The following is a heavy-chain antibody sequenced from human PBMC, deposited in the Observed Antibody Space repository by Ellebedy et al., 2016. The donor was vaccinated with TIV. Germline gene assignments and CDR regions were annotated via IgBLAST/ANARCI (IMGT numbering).Heavy chain of an antibody. CDR2: IKQDGSEK. CDR1: GLPFSRYW. Sequence: PGGSLRLSCAASGLPFSRYWMSWVRQAPGKGLEWVANIKQDGSEKYYVDSVKGRFTISRDNAKNLVFLQMNSLRADDTAVYYCATDSSGWYRLFYWGQGTLVTVSS. CDR3: ATDSSGWYRLFY. D-gene: IGHD6-19*01. V-gene: IGHV3-7*04. J-gene: IGHJ4*02.